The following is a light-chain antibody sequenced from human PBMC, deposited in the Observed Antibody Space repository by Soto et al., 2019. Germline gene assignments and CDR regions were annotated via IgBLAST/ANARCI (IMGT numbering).Light chain of an antibody. CDR1: ESVTNY. Sequence: EIVLTQSPVTLSLSPGERGTLSCRASESVTNYLAWYQQKPGQAPRLLVYDVSNRATGIPARFSGGGSGTDFTLTISNLEPEDFAVYYCQQRSDWPWTFGQGTKVEIK. V-gene: IGKV3-11*01. J-gene: IGKJ1*01. CDR2: DVS. CDR3: QQRSDWPWT.